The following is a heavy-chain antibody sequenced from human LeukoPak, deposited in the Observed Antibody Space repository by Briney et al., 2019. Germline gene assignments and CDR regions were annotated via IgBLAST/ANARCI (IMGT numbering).Heavy chain of an antibody. D-gene: IGHD2-2*01. V-gene: IGHV3-73*01. J-gene: IGHJ6*01. CDR3: SRHSDTYCSRANCYVDNFYGLDV. CDR1: GFTFSGSA. Sequence: PGGSLRLSCAASGFTFSGSAMHWVRQASGKGLEWVGRIRSRANSYVTAYAAAVTGRFIISRDDSSTTAYLQMNGLTTEDTAVYYCSRHSDTYCSRANCYVDNFYGLDVWGQGTRVTVSS. CDR2: IRSRANSYVT.